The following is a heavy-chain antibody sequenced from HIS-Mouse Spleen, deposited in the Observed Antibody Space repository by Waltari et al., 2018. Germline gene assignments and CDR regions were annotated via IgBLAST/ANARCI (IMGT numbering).Heavy chain of an antibody. CDR2: INPNRGGT. J-gene: IGHJ3*02. CDR3: ARWEQVVLFAAFDI. D-gene: IGHD6-6*01. V-gene: IGHV1-2*02. Sequence: QVQLVQSGAEVKKPGASVKVSCKASGYTFTGYYMNWVRQAPGQGLEWMGWINPNRGGTSYAQEFQGRVPMTRDTSISTANMGLSSLRSDDTAVYYCARWEQVVLFAAFDIWGQGTMVTVSS. CDR1: GYTFTGYY.